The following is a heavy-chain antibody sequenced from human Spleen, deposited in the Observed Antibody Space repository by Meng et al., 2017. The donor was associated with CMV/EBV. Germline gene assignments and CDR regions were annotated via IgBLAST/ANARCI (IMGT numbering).Heavy chain of an antibody. CDR1: GYSFTSYW. CDR2: IYPGDSDT. J-gene: IGHJ4*02. V-gene: IGHV5-51*01. D-gene: IGHD3-16*01. CDR3: ARNVDYDTGDY. Sequence: GGSLRLSCKGSGYSFTSYWIGWVRQMPGKGLEWMGIIYPGDSDTRYSPSFQGQVTISADKSSSTAYLQWSSLKASDTAMYYCARNVDYDTGDYWGQGTLVTVSS.